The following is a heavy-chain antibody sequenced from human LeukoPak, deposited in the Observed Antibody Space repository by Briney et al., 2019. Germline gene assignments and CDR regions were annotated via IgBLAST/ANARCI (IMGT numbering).Heavy chain of an antibody. J-gene: IGHJ4*02. D-gene: IGHD3-3*01. CDR2: IKQDGSEK. Sequence: GSLRLSCAASGFTFSSYWMSWVRQAPGKGLEWVANIKQDGSEKYYVDSVKGRFTISRDNAKNSLYLQMNSLRAEDTAVYYCARESRFWSGYPFFFDYWGQGTLVTVSS. CDR3: ARESRFWSGYPFFFDY. CDR1: GFTFSSYW. V-gene: IGHV3-7*01.